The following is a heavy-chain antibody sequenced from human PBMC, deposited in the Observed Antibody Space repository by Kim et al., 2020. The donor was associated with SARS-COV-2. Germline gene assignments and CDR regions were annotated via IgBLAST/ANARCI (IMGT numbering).Heavy chain of an antibody. D-gene: IGHD2-2*01. CDR2: ISNGPPST. V-gene: IGHV3-21*06. CDR3: ARGYGSTSLPLTS. Sequence: GGSLRLSCAASGFTFGGYSMDWVRQAPGKGLEWVSSISNGPPSTYYADSVKGRFTISRDNAKNSLFLQMNNLRAEDTSVYYCARGYGSTSLPLTSWGKGTLVTVSS. CDR1: GFTFGGYS. J-gene: IGHJ5*02.